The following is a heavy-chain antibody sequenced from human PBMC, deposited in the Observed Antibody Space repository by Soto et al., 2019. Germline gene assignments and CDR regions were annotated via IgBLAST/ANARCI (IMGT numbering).Heavy chain of an antibody. D-gene: IGHD1-26*01. Sequence: GGSLRLSCAASGVIFSNFGMHWVRQAPGKGLEWVGIICNDGSNKYYADSVEGRFTISRDNSKNTVYLQMNSLRGEETGIYYCAGFYVAAGAAPLEXWGQGTLVTVSX. V-gene: IGHV3-33*01. J-gene: IGHJ4*02. CDR1: GVIFSNFG. CDR2: ICNDGSNK. CDR3: AGFYVAAGAAPLEX.